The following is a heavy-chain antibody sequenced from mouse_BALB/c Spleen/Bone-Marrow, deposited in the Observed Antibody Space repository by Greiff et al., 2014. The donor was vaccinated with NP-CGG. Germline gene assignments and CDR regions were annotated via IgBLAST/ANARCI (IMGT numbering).Heavy chain of an antibody. V-gene: IGHV5-4*02. CDR3: ARDGDYRYAWFAF. CDR1: GFTFSDYF. J-gene: IGHJ3*01. CDR2: ISDGGNYT. D-gene: IGHD2-14*01. Sequence: EVMLVESGGALVKPGGSLKLSCAASGFTFSDYFMYWVRQIPEKRLEWVATISDGGNYTCYPDSVKGRFTISRDNAKNNLHLQMNSLKSEDTANYFCARDGDYRYAWFAFWGQGTLVTVSA.